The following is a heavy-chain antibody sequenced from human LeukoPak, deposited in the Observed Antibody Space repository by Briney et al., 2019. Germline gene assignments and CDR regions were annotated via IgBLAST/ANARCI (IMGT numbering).Heavy chain of an antibody. CDR3: ASEYSSGWAVPGY. CDR2: ISSSSSYI. CDR1: GFTFSSYS. V-gene: IGHV3-21*01. Sequence: GGSLSLSCSASGFTFSSYSMNWVRQAPGKGLEWVSSISSSSSYIYYADSVKGRFTISRDNAKNSLYLQMNSLRAEDTAVYYCASEYSSGWAVPGYWGQGTLVTVSS. D-gene: IGHD6-19*01. J-gene: IGHJ4*02.